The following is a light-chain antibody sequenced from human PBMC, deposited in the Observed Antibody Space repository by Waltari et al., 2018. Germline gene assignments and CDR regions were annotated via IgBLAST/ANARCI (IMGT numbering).Light chain of an antibody. V-gene: IGKV3-15*01. CDR2: GAS. J-gene: IGKJ2*01. CDR3: QQYYNWPPYT. CDR1: QSVGRN. Sequence: DIVMTQSPATLSVSPGASATLSCRASQSVGRNVAWYQQKPGQATRLLIFGASTGATGVSAKFRGGGSGTEFTLTISSLQSEDIAVYYCQQYYNWPPYTFGQGTKVEIK.